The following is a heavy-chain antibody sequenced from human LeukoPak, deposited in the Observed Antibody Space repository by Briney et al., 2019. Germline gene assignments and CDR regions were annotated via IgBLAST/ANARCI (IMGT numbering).Heavy chain of an antibody. Sequence: GGSLRLSCTASGGYSMNWVRQAPGKGLEWVAYISSASSTIYYADSVEGRFTISRDNAQNSLNLQMNSLRAEDTAVYYCAREGVGYGYFGYMDVWGKGTTVTVPS. V-gene: IGHV3-48*04. CDR1: GGYS. CDR3: AREGVGYGYFGYMDV. CDR2: ISSASSTI. J-gene: IGHJ6*03. D-gene: IGHD5-18*01.